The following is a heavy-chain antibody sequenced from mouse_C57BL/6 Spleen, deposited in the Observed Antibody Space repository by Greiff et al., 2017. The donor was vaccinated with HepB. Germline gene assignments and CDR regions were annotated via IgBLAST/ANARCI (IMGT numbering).Heavy chain of an antibody. CDR3: ARDLPITTIVDWYFDV. CDR1: GYSITSGYY. CDR2: ISYDGSN. J-gene: IGHJ1*03. Sequence: EVQLQESGPGLVKPSQSLSLTCSVSGYSITSGYYWNWIRQFPGNQLEWMGYISYDGSNNYNPSLKNRISITRDTSKNQFFLKLNSVTTEDTATYYCARDLPITTIVDWYFDVWGTGTTVTVSS. V-gene: IGHV3-6*01. D-gene: IGHD1-1*01.